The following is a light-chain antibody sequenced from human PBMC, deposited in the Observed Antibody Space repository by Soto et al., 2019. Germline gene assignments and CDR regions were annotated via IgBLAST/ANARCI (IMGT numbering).Light chain of an antibody. J-gene: IGLJ1*01. CDR3: QSYDSSLSGYV. V-gene: IGLV1-40*01. CDR2: GNN. Sequence: QSVLRQPPSVSRAPGGRVTISCTGSSANIGAAYNVDWYQQLPGTAPKLLIYGNNNRPSGVPARFSGSKSGTSASLAIAGLQAEDEGDYYCQSYDSSLSGYVFGTGTKVTAL. CDR1: SANIGAAYN.